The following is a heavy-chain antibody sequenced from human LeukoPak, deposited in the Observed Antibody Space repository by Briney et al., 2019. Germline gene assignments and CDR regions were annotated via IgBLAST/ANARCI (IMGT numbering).Heavy chain of an antibody. J-gene: IGHJ5*02. CDR1: GGSISSYY. D-gene: IGHD3-3*01. Sequence: SETLSLTCTVSGGSISSYYWIWIRQPPGKGLEWIGYIYYSGSTNYNPSLKSRVTISVDTSKNQFSLKLSSVTAADTAVYYCARRFRSSTIFDPWGQGTLVTVSS. V-gene: IGHV4-59*01. CDR3: ARRFRSSTIFDP. CDR2: IYYSGST.